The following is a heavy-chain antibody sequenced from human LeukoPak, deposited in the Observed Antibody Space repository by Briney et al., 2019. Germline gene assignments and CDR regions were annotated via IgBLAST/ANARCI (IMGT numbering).Heavy chain of an antibody. CDR1: GFTFSSYW. V-gene: IGHV3-7*05. J-gene: IGHJ6*02. D-gene: IGHD5/OR15-5a*01. Sequence: GGSLRLSCAASGFTFSSYWMSWVRQAPGKGLEWVANIKQDGSKKYYMDSVKGRFTISRDNTTNSLYLQMNSPRAEDTAVYYCASLSTSCGMDVWGQGTTVTVSS. CDR2: IKQDGSKK. CDR3: ASLSTSCGMDV.